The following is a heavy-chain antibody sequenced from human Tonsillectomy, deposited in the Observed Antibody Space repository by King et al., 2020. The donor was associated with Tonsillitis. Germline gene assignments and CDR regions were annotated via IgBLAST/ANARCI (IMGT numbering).Heavy chain of an antibody. J-gene: IGHJ4*02. D-gene: IGHD2-15*01. CDR2: IHYSGST. V-gene: IGHV4-59*01. Sequence: QLQESGPGLVKPSETLSLTCTVSGGSISSYYWSWIRQSPGTGLEWLGYIHYSGSTKYNPSLSSRVTISVDTSTNQFSLKLSSVTAADTAVYFCAGGYSSYWSFDYWGQGTLVTVSS. CDR3: AGGYSSYWSFDY. CDR1: GGSISSYY.